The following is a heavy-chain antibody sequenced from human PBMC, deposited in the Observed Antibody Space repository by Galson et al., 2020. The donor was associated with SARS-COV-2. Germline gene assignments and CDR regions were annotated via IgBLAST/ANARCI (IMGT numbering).Heavy chain of an antibody. V-gene: IGHV1-18*01. J-gene: IGHJ6*03. Sequence: ASVKVSCKASGYTFTSYGFSWVRQAPGQGLEWMGWISAYNGYTNYAQKFQGRVTMTTDTSTSTAYMELRNLRSDDTAVYYCARDRRRHIDSYYYYMDVWGKGTTVTVSS. CDR1: GYTFTSYG. D-gene: IGHD2-21*01. CDR2: ISAYNGYT. CDR3: ARDRRRHIDSYYYYMDV.